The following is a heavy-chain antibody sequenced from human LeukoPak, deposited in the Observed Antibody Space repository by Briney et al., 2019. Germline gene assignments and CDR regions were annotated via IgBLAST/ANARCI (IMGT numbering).Heavy chain of an antibody. J-gene: IGHJ4*01. V-gene: IGHV1-46*01. CDR3: ARDQAGTTIGAPETDY. Sequence: ASVKVSCKASGYTFTSYYMHWVRQAPGQGLEWMGIINPSGGSTSYAQKFQGRVTMTRDTSTSTVYMELSSLRSEDTAVYYCARDQAGTTIGAPETDYWGQEPWSPSPQ. D-gene: IGHD1-1*01. CDR2: INPSGGST. CDR1: GYTFTSYY.